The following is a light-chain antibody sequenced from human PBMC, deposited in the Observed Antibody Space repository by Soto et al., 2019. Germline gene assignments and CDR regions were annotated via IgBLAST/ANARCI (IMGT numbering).Light chain of an antibody. CDR3: SSYAGSNTYV. Sequence: QSALTQPPSVSGSPGQSVAVSCTGTSSDIGNYNFVSWYQQHPGKAPKLMIYEVSKRPSGVPDRFSGSKSGNTASLTVSGLQAEDEADYYCSSYAGSNTYVFGTGTKVTVL. CDR1: SSDIGNYNF. CDR2: EVS. V-gene: IGLV2-8*01. J-gene: IGLJ1*01.